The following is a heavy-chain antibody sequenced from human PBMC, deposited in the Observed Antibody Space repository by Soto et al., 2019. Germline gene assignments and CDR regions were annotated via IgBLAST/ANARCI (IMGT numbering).Heavy chain of an antibody. V-gene: IGHV3-30-3*01. CDR2: ISFDGSNK. J-gene: IGHJ4*02. Sequence: QVQLVESGGGVVQPGRSLRLSCAASGFTFSSYAMHWVRQAPGKGLEWVAVISFDGSNKYYADSVKDRFTVSRDNSKNTLYVQMSSLRSEDTAVYYCARSVEGHFDYWGQGTVVTVSS. CDR1: GFTFSSYA. CDR3: ARSVEGHFDY. D-gene: IGHD6-19*01.